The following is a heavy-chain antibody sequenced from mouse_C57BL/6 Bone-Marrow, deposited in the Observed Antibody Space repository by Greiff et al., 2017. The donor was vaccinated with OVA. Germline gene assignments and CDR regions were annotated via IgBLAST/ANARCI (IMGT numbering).Heavy chain of an antibody. CDR2: INPSNGGT. CDR3: ARLRQVVAQGYFDV. J-gene: IGHJ1*03. CDR1: GYTFTSYW. V-gene: IGHV1-53*01. D-gene: IGHD1-1*01. Sequence: QVQLKQPGTELVKPGASVKLSCKASGYTFTSYWMHWVKQRPGQGLEWIGNINPSNGGTNYNEKFKSKATLTVDKSSSTAYMQLSSLTSEDSAVYYCARLRQVVAQGYFDVWGTGTTVTVSS.